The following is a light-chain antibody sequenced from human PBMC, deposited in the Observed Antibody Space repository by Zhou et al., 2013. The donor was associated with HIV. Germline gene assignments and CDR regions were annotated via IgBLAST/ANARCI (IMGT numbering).Light chain of an antibody. CDR2: LGS. J-gene: IGKJ3*01. CDR1: QSLLLSNGYNY. Sequence: VMTQSPLLPARHPGEPASISCRSSQSLLLSNGYNYLDWYLQKPGQSPQLLIYLGSHRASGAPDRFSGSGSGTDFTLKISRVEAEDVGVYYCMQALQTPFTFGPGTKVDIK. V-gene: IGKV2-28*01. CDR3: MQALQTPFT.